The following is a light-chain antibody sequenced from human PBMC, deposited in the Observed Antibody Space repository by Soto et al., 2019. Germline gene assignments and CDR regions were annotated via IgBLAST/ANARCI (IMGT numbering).Light chain of an antibody. V-gene: IGKV1-5*03. Sequence: DIQMTQSPSTLSGSVGDRVTITCRASQTISSWLAWYQQKPGKAPKLLIYKTSTLTSGVPSRFSGSGSGTEFTLTISSLQPDDFATYYCQHHHSYSQAFGQGTKVELK. J-gene: IGKJ1*01. CDR3: QHHHSYSQA. CDR2: KTS. CDR1: QTISSW.